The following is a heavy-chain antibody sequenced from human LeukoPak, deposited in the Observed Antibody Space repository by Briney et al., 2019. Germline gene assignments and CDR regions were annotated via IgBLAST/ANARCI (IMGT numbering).Heavy chain of an antibody. CDR3: ARHYSTDPFDY. J-gene: IGHJ4*02. Sequence: SETLSLTCTGSGASINSYYWSWIRQPPGKGLEWVACISHSGNTNYNPSLKTRVTISADTSKSQISLKLTSVTAADTATYYCARHYSTDPFDYWGQGTPVTVSS. D-gene: IGHD4-11*01. V-gene: IGHV4-59*08. CDR2: ISHSGNT. CDR1: GASINSYY.